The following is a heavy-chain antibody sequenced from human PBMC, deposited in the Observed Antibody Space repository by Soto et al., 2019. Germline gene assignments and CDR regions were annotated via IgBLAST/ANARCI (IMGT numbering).Heavy chain of an antibody. CDR1: GASVSSSSYY. J-gene: IGHJ4*02. CDR3: GRLEGLATISYYFDY. CDR2: AYYSGST. V-gene: IGHV4-39*01. D-gene: IGHD3-9*01. Sequence: QLQLQESGPGLVKPSETLSLTCTVSGASVSSSSYYWGWVRQPPGKGLEWIGSAYYSGSTYYNPSLESRVTISVDKSKNQFSLKLMSLSAADTAVYYCGRLEGLATISYYFDYWGQGALVTVSS.